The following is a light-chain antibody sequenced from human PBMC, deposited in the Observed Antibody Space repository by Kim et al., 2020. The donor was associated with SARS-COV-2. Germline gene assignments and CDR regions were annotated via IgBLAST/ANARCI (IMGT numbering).Light chain of an antibody. CDR2: DVF. CDR1: QSVSGD. V-gene: IGKV3-15*01. J-gene: IGKJ3*01. CDR3: QQYTGWPPA. Sequence: TEMTQDPATLSASPGERVTLSCRASQSVSGDVAWYWQKPGHSPNLVIYDVFHRANGVPVRFSGSGSGTEFTLTISSLQPEDFGVYYCQQYTGWPPAFGPGTKVDIK.